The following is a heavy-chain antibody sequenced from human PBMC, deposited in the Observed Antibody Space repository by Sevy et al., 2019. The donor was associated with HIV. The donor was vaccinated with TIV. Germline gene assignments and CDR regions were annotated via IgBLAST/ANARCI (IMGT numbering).Heavy chain of an antibody. CDR2: ISAYNGNT. CDR1: GYTFTSYG. J-gene: IGHJ5*02. V-gene: IGHV1-18*01. Sequence: ASVRVSCKASGYTFTSYGISWVRQAPGQGLEWMGWISAYNGNTNYAQKLQGRVTMTTDTSTSTAYMELRSLRSDDTAVYYCATSPGIANWFDPWGQGTLVTVSS. D-gene: IGHD6-13*01. CDR3: ATSPGIANWFDP.